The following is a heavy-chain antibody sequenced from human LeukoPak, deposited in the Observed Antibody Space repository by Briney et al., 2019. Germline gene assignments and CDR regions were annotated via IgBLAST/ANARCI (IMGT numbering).Heavy chain of an antibody. CDR2: ISGSGGST. J-gene: IGHJ3*02. CDR3: AKDLIRGYYYDSSGSAFDI. CDR1: GFTFSSYA. V-gene: IGHV3-23*01. Sequence: QPGGSLRLSCAASGFTFSSYAMSWVRQAPGKGLEWVSAISGSGGSTYYADSVKGRFTISRDNSKNTLYLQMNSLRAEDTAVYYCAKDLIRGYYYDSSGSAFDIWGQGTMVTVSS. D-gene: IGHD3-22*01.